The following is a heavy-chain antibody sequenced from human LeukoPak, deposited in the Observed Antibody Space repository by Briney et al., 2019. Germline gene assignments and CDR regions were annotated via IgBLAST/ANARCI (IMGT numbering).Heavy chain of an antibody. D-gene: IGHD3-10*01. CDR3: ARHHYYGSALDY. CDR1: GGSISSYY. Sequence: SETLSLTCTVSGGSISSYYWSWIRQPAGKRLEWIGRIYTSGSTNYNPSLKSRVTMSVDTSKNQFSLKLSSVTAADTAVYYCARHHYYGSALDYWGQGTLVIVSS. CDR2: IYTSGST. V-gene: IGHV4-4*07. J-gene: IGHJ4*02.